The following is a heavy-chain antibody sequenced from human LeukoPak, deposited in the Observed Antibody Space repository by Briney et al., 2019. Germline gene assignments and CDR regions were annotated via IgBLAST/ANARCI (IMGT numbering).Heavy chain of an antibody. J-gene: IGHJ4*02. V-gene: IGHV3-48*03. Sequence: GGSLRLSCAASGFTFSSYEMNWVRQAPGKGLEWVSYISSSGSTIHYADSVKGRFTISRDNAKNTLYLQMNSLRAEDTAVYYCAKDETVLLWFGELLSIDYWGQGTLVTVSS. D-gene: IGHD3-10*01. CDR2: ISSSGSTI. CDR3: AKDETVLLWFGELLSIDY. CDR1: GFTFSSYE.